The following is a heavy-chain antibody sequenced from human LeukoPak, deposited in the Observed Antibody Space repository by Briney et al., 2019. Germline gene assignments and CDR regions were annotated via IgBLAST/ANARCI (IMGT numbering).Heavy chain of an antibody. CDR3: ARNADGSGNLLPFYFDY. Sequence: PSETLSLTCTVSGYSISSGYYWGWIRQPPGKGLEWIGSIYHSGSTYYNPSLKSRVAISVDTSKNQFSLILSSVTAADTAVYYCARNADGSGNLLPFYFDYWGPGTLVTVSS. J-gene: IGHJ4*02. V-gene: IGHV4-38-2*02. D-gene: IGHD3-10*01. CDR1: GYSISSGYY. CDR2: IYHSGST.